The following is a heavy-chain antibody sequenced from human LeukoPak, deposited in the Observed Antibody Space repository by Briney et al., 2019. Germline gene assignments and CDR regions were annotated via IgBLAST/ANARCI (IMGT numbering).Heavy chain of an antibody. CDR3: ARSAEHCNNGVCFTDYYMDV. D-gene: IGHD2-8*01. Sequence: ASVKVSCKASGGTFSSYAISWVRQAPGQGLEWMGRINPNSGDTNYPQKFQGRVTMTRDTSIITAYMELNSLTSDDTAVYFCARSAEHCNNGVCFTDYYMDVWGKGTTVTVSS. CDR2: INPNSGDT. J-gene: IGHJ6*03. CDR1: GGTFSSYA. V-gene: IGHV1-2*06.